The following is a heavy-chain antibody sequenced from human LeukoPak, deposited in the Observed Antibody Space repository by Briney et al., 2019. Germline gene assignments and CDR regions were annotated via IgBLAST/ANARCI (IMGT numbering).Heavy chain of an antibody. D-gene: IGHD4-17*01. Sequence: PGGSLRLSCAASGFTFSNYWMHWVRQAPGKGLVWVSRIISDGSTTIYADSVKGRFTISRDNAKNTLYLQMNSLRAEDTAVYYCARGRYYLDDWGQGTLVTVSS. J-gene: IGHJ4*02. V-gene: IGHV3-74*01. CDR2: IISDGSTT. CDR3: ARGRYYLDD. CDR1: GFTFSNYW.